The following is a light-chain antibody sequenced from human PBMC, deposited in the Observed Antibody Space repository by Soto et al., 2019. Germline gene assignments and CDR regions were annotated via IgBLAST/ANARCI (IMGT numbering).Light chain of an antibody. V-gene: IGLV1-40*01. CDR3: QSYDSSLSGVV. J-gene: IGLJ3*02. CDR2: GNN. CDR1: SSNIGAGYD. Sequence: QSVLTQPPSVSGAPGQRVTISCTGSSSNIGAGYDVHWYQQHPGAAPKLLIYGNNNRPSGVPDRISGSKSGTSASLVITGLQAEDEADYYCQSYDSSLSGVVFGGGTKLTVL.